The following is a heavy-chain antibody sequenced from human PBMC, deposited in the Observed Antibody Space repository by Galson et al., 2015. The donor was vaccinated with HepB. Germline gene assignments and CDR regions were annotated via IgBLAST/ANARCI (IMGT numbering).Heavy chain of an antibody. CDR2: IYWDDDK. D-gene: IGHD5-18*01. CDR1: GFSLSTSGVG. V-gene: IGHV2-5*02. J-gene: IGHJ5*02. CDR3: AHRSDTAMVTNWFDP. Sequence: PALVKPTQTLTLTCTFSGFSLSTSGVGVGWIRQPPGKALEWLALIYWDDDKRYSPSLKSRLTITKDTSKNQVVLTMTNMDPVDTATYYCAHRSDTAMVTNWFDPWGQGTLVTVSS.